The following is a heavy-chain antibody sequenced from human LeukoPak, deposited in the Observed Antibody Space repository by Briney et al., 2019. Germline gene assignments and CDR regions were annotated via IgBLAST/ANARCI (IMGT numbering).Heavy chain of an antibody. Sequence: ASLKVSCKASTYTFTGFYIHWVRQAPGQGLEWMGWINPNSGDTNYAQRFQGRVTMTRDTSITTAYMELSRLRSDDTAVYYCARIPSGFGDPDNWGQGTLVTVSS. D-gene: IGHD3-10*01. CDR3: ARIPSGFGDPDN. CDR2: INPNSGDT. CDR1: TYTFTGFY. J-gene: IGHJ4*02. V-gene: IGHV1-2*02.